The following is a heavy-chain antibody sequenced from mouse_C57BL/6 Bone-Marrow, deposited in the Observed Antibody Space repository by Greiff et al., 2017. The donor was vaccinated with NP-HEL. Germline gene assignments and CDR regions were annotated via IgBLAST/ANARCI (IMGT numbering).Heavy chain of an antibody. CDR1: GYSFTGYF. CDR2: INPYNGDT. V-gene: IGHV1-20*01. CDR3: ARRGDYYDYDGFDY. D-gene: IGHD2-4*01. J-gene: IGHJ2*01. Sequence: VQLQQSGPELVKPGDSVKISCKASGYSFTGYFMNWVIQSHGKSLEWIGRINPYNGDTFYNQKFKGQATLTVDKSSSTAHVRLPSLTSVDSAVYYYARRGDYYDYDGFDYWGQGTTLTVSS.